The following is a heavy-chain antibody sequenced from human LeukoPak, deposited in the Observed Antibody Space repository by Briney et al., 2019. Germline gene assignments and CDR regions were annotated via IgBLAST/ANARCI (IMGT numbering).Heavy chain of an antibody. CDR1: GYTLTELS. CDR2: FDPEDGET. J-gene: IGHJ4*02. CDR3: ATAVAFTMVRGVMGY. D-gene: IGHD3-10*01. V-gene: IGHV1-24*01. Sequence: ASVKVSCKVSGYTLTELSMHWVRQAPGKGLEWMGGFDPEDGETIYAQKFQGRVTMTEDTSTDTAYTELSSLRSEDTAVYYCATAVAFTMVRGVMGYWGQGTLVTVSS.